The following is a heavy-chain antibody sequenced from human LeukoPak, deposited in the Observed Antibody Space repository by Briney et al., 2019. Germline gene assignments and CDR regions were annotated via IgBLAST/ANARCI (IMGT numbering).Heavy chain of an antibody. CDR2: IYFSGST. CDR1: GGSLSSYY. Sequence: SETLSLTCTVSGGSLSSYYWSWIRQPPGPGLEWIGYIYFSGSTNYNPSLKSRVTISVDTSKNQFSLRLNSVTAADTAVYYCARGVSSSWYPIDYWGQGTLVTVSS. D-gene: IGHD6-13*01. J-gene: IGHJ4*02. V-gene: IGHV4-59*01. CDR3: ARGVSSSWYPIDY.